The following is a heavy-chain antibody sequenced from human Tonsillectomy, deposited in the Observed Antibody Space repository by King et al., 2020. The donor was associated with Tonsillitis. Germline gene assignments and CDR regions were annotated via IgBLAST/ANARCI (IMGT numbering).Heavy chain of an antibody. CDR1: GDSISSGSYY. Sequence: VQLQESGPGLVKPSQTLSLTCTVSGDSISSGSYYWSWIRQPAGKELEWIGRIYTSGSTNYNPSLKSRVNISVDTSENQFSLKLSSVTAADTAVYYCVRYTYYYGSGSYYPDSWGQGTLVTVSS. V-gene: IGHV4-61*02. D-gene: IGHD3-10*01. J-gene: IGHJ4*02. CDR2: IYTSGST. CDR3: VRYTYYYGSGSYYPDS.